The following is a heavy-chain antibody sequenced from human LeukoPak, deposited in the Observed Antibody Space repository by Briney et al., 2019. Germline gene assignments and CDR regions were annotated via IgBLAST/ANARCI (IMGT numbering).Heavy chain of an antibody. D-gene: IGHD3-22*01. CDR2: ISGSGGST. V-gene: IGHV3-23*01. CDR1: GFTFRTSA. J-gene: IGHJ4*02. CDR3: AKWVRRSSDYSSPVDY. Sequence: GGSLRLSCGASGFTFRTSAMSGVAQAPGKGREWVSAISGSGGSTDYADSVKGRFTISRDNPRNTLYLQMNSLRAEDTAVYYCAKWVRRSSDYSSPVDYWGQGTLVTVSS.